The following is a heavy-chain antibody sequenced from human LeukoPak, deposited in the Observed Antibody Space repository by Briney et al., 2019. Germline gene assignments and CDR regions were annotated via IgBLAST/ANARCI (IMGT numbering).Heavy chain of an antibody. CDR1: GFTFSRYW. Sequence: GGSLRLSCAGSGFTFSRYWMNWVRQAPGKGREWVANIKRGGSEKYYVDSVKGRFTISRDNAKNSLYLQMNSLRAEDTAVYYCARDGAPDAHCSSSSCAIRWGQGTLVTVSS. D-gene: IGHD2-2*01. V-gene: IGHV3-7*01. J-gene: IGHJ4*02. CDR2: IKRGGSEK. CDR3: ARDGAPDAHCSSSSCAIR.